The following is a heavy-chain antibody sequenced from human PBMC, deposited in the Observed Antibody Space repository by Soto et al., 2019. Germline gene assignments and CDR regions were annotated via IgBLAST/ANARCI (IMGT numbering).Heavy chain of an antibody. J-gene: IGHJ6*02. CDR1: GRNCRSKA. CDR2: IIPMFSTP. V-gene: IGHV1-69*15. CDR3: ARAQFSDILTADDYGMDV. Sequence: SCKAPGRNCRSKAASWLRQSPGHGREWMGRIIPMFSTPHYAQKFQGRVTIIADESTTTVNMEMRGLTYEDTAVYYCARAQFSDILTADDYGMDVWG. D-gene: IGHD3-9*01.